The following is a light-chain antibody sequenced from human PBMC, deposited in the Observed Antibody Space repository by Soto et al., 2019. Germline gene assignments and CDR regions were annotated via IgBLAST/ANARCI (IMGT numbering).Light chain of an antibody. Sequence: EIVLTQSPGTLSLSPGERATLSCRASQSVSSSYLAWYQQKPGQAPRLLIYGASSRATGMPDRFSGSGSGTDFTLTIRRLEPEECAVYYCQQYGSSPYTFGPGTKLEIK. V-gene: IGKV3-20*01. CDR1: QSVSSSY. CDR2: GAS. CDR3: QQYGSSPYT. J-gene: IGKJ2*01.